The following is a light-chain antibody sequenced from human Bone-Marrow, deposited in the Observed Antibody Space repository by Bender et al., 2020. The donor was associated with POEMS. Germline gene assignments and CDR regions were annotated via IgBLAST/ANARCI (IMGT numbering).Light chain of an antibody. Sequence: QSALTQPRSVSGSPGQSVTISCTGTSSDVGGYDYVSWYQQHPGKVPKVLIYDVSARPSGVPDRFSGSKSGNTASLTISGLQAEDEADYSCCSYAGSYKYVFGPGPAVPVL. CDR3: CSYAGSYKYV. CDR2: DVS. CDR1: SSDVGGYDY. V-gene: IGLV2-11*01. J-gene: IGLJ1*01.